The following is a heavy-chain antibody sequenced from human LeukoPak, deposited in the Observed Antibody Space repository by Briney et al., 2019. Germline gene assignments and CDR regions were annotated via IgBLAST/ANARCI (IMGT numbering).Heavy chain of an antibody. Sequence: PGGSLRLSCAASGFTFSSYTMNWVRQAPGKGLEWVSFISTSSSYIYYADSVKGRFTISRDNAKNSLYLQMSSLRAEDTALYYCATYRQVLLPFESWGQGTLVTVSS. CDR1: GFTFSSYT. J-gene: IGHJ4*02. V-gene: IGHV3-21*01. D-gene: IGHD2-8*02. CDR2: ISTSSSYI. CDR3: ATYRQVLLPFES.